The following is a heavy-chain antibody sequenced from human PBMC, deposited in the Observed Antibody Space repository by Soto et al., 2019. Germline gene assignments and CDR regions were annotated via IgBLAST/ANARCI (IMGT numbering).Heavy chain of an antibody. CDR2: VNPILSMS. J-gene: IGHJ4*02. Sequence: QVQLVQSGAEVKSAGSSVKVSCKASGDTFNFYSINWVRQAPGLGLEWVGRVNPILSMSNYAQRFQGRVTMTADKSTGTAYMELRGLRSEDTAIYYCAXXYXXGYRAFDSWGQGALVTVSS. CDR1: GDTFNFYS. V-gene: IGHV1-69*02. D-gene: IGHD2-15*01. CDR3: AXXYXXGYRAFDS.